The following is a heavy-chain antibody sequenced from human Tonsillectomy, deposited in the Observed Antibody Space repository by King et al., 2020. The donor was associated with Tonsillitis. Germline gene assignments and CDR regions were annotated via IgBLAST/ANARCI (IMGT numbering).Heavy chain of an antibody. J-gene: IGHJ4*02. CDR3: AGGGYQLLSGPNYYDFWSLDY. Sequence: VQLVESGGGVVQPGRSLRLSCTASGFTFSSYGMHWVRQAPGKGLEWVAVLWHDGSNKYYADSVKGRFTISRDNSKNTLYLQMNSLRAEDTAVYYCAGGGYQLLSGPNYYDFWSLDYWGQGTLVTVSS. D-gene: IGHD3-3*01. CDR2: LWHDGSNK. CDR1: GFTFSSYG. V-gene: IGHV3-33*01.